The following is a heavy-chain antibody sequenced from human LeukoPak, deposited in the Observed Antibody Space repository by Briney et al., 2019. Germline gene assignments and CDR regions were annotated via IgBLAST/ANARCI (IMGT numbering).Heavy chain of an antibody. D-gene: IGHD4-17*01. J-gene: IGHJ4*02. CDR3: AKRDYGDYEVPFDY. V-gene: IGHV3-23*01. Sequence: GGSLRLSCAASGFTFSSYAMSWVRQAPGKGLEWVSAISGSGGSTYYADSVKGRFTISRDNSKNTLYLQMNSLRAEDTAVNYCAKRDYGDYEVPFDYWGQGTLVTVSS. CDR1: GFTFSSYA. CDR2: ISGSGGST.